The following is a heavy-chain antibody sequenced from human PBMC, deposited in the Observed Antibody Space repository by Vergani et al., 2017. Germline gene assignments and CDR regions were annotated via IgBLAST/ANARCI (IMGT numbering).Heavy chain of an antibody. Sequence: EVQLLESGGGLVKPGGSLRLSCAASGFTFSSYAMSWVRQAPGKGLEWVAAISGSGGSTYYADSVKGRFTISRDNCKNTLYLQMNSLRAEDTAVYYCAKDPEVYGSGSYYDYFDYWGQGTLVTVSS. CDR1: GFTFSSYA. D-gene: IGHD3-10*01. CDR3: AKDPEVYGSGSYYDYFDY. V-gene: IGHV3-23*01. J-gene: IGHJ4*02. CDR2: ISGSGGST.